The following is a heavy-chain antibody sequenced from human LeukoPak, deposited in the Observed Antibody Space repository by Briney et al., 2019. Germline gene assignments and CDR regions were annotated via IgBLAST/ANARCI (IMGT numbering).Heavy chain of an antibody. CDR3: ARGWPGGYPSW. J-gene: IGHJ4*02. V-gene: IGHV3-53*01. CDR2: IYSGGST. CDR1: GFTVSSNY. Sequence: GGSLRLSCAASGFTVSSNYMSWVRQAPGKGLEWVSVIYSGGSTYYADSVKGRFTISRDKSKNTLFLQMSSLRAEDTAVYYCARGWPGGYPSWGGQGTLVTVSS. D-gene: IGHD4-23*01.